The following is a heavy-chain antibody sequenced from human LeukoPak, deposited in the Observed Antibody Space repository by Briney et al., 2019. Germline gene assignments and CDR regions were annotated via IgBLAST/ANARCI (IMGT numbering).Heavy chain of an antibody. CDR1: GFTFSSYS. CDR3: AGAPGSNVAFDI. V-gene: IGHV3-21*01. Sequence: PGGSLRLSCAASGFTFSSYSMNWVRQAPGKGLEWVSSISSSSSYIYYADSVKGRFTISRDNAKNTLYLQMNSLGAEDTAVYYCAGAPGSNVAFDIWGQGTMVTVSS. J-gene: IGHJ3*02. CDR2: ISSSSSYI.